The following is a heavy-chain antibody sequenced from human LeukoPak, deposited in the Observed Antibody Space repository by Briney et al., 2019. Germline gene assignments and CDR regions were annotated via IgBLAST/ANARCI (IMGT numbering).Heavy chain of an antibody. CDR1: GFTFSSYW. V-gene: IGHV3-7*02. J-gene: IGHJ4*02. CDR2: LNQDGSER. CDR3: AKCGSGSNFDY. Sequence: AGGSLRLSCAASGFTFSSYWMSWVRQTPGKGLEWVAHLNQDGSERYYVDSVKGRFTISRENAKNSLYLQMNSLRAEDTAVYYCAKCGSGSNFDYWGQGSLATVSS. D-gene: IGHD3-10*01.